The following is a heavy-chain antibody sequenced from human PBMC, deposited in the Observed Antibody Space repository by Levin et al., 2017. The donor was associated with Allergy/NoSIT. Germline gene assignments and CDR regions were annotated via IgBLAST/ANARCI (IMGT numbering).Heavy chain of an antibody. J-gene: IGHJ4*02. CDR1: GFTFTNYA. D-gene: IGHD3-10*01. CDR2: ISAGGDRT. V-gene: IGHV3-23*01. Sequence: LSLTCAASGFTFTNYAMSWVRQAPGKGLEWVSAISAGGDRTYYADSVKGRFTISRDNSKNTLYLQMNSLRAEDTAVYYCAKLYESGTYYNIIDHWGQGTLVTVSS. CDR3: AKLYESGTYYNIIDH.